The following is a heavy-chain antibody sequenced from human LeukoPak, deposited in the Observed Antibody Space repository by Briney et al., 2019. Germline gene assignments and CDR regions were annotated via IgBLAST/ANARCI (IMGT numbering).Heavy chain of an antibody. D-gene: IGHD3-22*01. CDR2: ISWNSGSI. CDR1: GFTFSSYA. CDR3: AKVFSSGYRYYFDY. Sequence: PGGSLRLSRAASGFTFSSYAMSWVRQAPGKGLEWVSGISWNSGSIGYADSVKGRFTISRDNAKNSLYLQMNSPRAEDTALYYCAKVFSSGYRYYFDYWGQGTLVTVSS. V-gene: IGHV3-9*01. J-gene: IGHJ4*02.